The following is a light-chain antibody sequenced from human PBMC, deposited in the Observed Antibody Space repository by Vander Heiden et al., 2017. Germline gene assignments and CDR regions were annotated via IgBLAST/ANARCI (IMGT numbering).Light chain of an antibody. V-gene: IGLV6-57*02. CDR1: GGIIAGNY. J-gene: IGLJ2*01. CDR2: EDI. Sequence: FTLTQPPPMSESPEKTVTTSCTGSGGIIAGNYVQCFTHRPRGAPTTVIYEDIRRPSGVPDRCSGSIDRCSNAASLTIAGLKTEDEADYYCQSDDSSDQGVFGGGTKLTVL. CDR3: QSDDSSDQGV.